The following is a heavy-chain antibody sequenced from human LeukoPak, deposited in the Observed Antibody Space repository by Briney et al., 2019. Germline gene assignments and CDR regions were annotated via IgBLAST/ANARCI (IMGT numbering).Heavy chain of an antibody. J-gene: IGHJ4*02. V-gene: IGHV3-23*01. CDR1: GFSFSDYW. D-gene: IGHD3-10*01. CDR3: ANRGAPNY. Sequence: GGSLRLSCATSGFSFSDYWMNWVRQAPGKGLEWVSGISTSGGSTYYADSVKGRFTISRDNSKNTLFLQMNSLRAEDTALYYCANRGAPNYWGQGTLVTVSS. CDR2: ISTSGGST.